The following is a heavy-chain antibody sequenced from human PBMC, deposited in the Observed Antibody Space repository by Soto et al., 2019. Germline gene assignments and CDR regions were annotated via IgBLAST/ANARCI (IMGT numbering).Heavy chain of an antibody. Sequence: QVQLVQSGAEMRKPGSSVKVSCKASGDTFGSYTLSWLRRAPGLGLEWMARILPAHGIANYAQKFQDKVTMTADMSTQTTYLEITSLNSDDTAVFCCAGDRGAVGVFDSWGQGTLVTVSS. D-gene: IGHD6-25*01. CDR2: ILPAHGIA. CDR1: GDTFGSYT. V-gene: IGHV1-69*08. CDR3: AGDRGAVGVFDS. J-gene: IGHJ4*02.